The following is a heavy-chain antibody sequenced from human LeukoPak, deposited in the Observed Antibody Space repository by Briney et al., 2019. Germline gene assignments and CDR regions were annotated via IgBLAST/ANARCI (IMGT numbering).Heavy chain of an antibody. V-gene: IGHV3-21*01. CDR1: GFTFSSLA. CDR2: IRSNSTDI. D-gene: IGHD6-19*01. Sequence: GGSLRLSCVASGFTFSSLAGNSVRQARGRGLEWVSSIRSNSTDIKYADSVTGQCTISRDKARNSLYLQMNNLRAKDTAVYDCASLPWLVRWIYYWGQGTLVTVSS. J-gene: IGHJ4*02. CDR3: ASLPWLVRWIYY.